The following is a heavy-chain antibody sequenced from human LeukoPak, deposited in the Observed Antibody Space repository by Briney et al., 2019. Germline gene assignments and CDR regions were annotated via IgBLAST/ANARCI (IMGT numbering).Heavy chain of an antibody. Sequence: PGGSLRLSCAASGFTFDDYGMSWVRQAPGKGLEWVSGINWNGGSTGYADSVKGRLTISRDNAKNSLYLQMNSLRAEDTALYYCARGPNSYSSGWGWYYYYYMDVWGKGTTVTVSS. V-gene: IGHV3-20*04. CDR3: ARGPNSYSSGWGWYYYYYMDV. CDR1: GFTFDDYG. J-gene: IGHJ6*03. CDR2: INWNGGST. D-gene: IGHD6-19*01.